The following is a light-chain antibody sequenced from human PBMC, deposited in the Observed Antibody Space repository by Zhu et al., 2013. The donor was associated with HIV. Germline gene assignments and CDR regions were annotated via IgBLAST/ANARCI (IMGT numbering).Light chain of an antibody. J-gene: IGKJ1*01. CDR1: QDIRNY. V-gene: IGKV1-6*01. Sequence: IQMTQSPSSLSASVGDRVTITCQASQDIRNYLNWYQQKPGRAPKLLIYAASSLQSGVPSRFSGSGSGTDFTLTISSLQPEDFATYYCLQYSTYPRRFGQGTRVEF. CDR3: LQYSTYPRR. CDR2: AAS.